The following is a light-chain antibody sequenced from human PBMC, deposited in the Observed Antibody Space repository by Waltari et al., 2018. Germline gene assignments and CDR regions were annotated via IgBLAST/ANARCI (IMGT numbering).Light chain of an antibody. CDR1: SSNIGAGYD. CDR3: QSYDSSLSAHVV. Sequence: QSVLTQPPSVSGAPGQRVTISCTGSSSNIGAGYDVHWSQQFPGRAPKLLLFGNTNRPSGVPDRFSGSKSGTSASLAITGLQAEDEADYYCQSYDSSLSAHVVFGGGTKLTVL. CDR2: GNT. V-gene: IGLV1-40*01. J-gene: IGLJ2*01.